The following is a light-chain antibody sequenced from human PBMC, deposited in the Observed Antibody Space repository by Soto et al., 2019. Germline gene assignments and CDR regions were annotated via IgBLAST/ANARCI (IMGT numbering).Light chain of an antibody. CDR2: GAS. CDR3: QQYNNWYI. Sequence: EIVMTQSPATLSVSPGERATLSCRASLSVSSNLAWYQQRPGQAPRLLIYGASTRATGIPARFSGSGSGTEFTLTISSLQSEDFAVYYCQQYNNWYIFGQGTKLEIK. V-gene: IGKV3-15*01. CDR1: LSVSSN. J-gene: IGKJ2*01.